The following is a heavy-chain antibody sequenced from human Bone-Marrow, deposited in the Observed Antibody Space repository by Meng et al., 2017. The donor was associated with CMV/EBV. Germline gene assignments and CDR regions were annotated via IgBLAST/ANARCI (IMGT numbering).Heavy chain of an antibody. CDR3: ARDGEYYDFWSGLPDY. Sequence: GESLKISCAASGFTFSSYWMHWVRQAPGKGLVWVSRINSDGSSTSYADSVKGRFTISRDNAKNTLYLQMNSLRAEDTAVYYCARDGEYYDFWSGLPDYWGQGKLVNVSS. D-gene: IGHD3-3*01. V-gene: IGHV3-74*01. CDR1: GFTFSSYW. CDR2: INSDGSST. J-gene: IGHJ4*02.